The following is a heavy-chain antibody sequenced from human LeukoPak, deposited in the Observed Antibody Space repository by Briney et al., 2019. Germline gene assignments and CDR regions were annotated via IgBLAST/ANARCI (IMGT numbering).Heavy chain of an antibody. CDR3: AKDLYQLIVVVPAAYNWFDP. D-gene: IGHD2-2*01. CDR2: ISGNGGST. V-gene: IGHV3-23*01. J-gene: IGHJ5*02. CDR1: GLTFSSYA. Sequence: GWSLRPSWATSGLTFSSYAISWVRKHPGKWMEWVSAISGNGGSTCYADSVKGRMTSSRDNSKNTLYLQMSSLRAENTAVYYCAKDLYQLIVVVPAAYNWFDPWGKGTPVTVSS.